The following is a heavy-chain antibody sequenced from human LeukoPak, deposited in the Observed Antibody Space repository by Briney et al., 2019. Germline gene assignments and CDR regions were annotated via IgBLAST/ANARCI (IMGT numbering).Heavy chain of an antibody. J-gene: IGHJ6*03. V-gene: IGHV1-3*01. CDR3: ARGGDDSSGYYYNYYYYYYMDV. Sequence: ASVKVSCKASGYTFTSYAMHWVRQAPGQRLEWMGWINAGNGNTKYSQKFQGRVTITRDTSASTAYMELSSLRSEDTAVYYCARGGDDSSGYYYNYYYYYYMDVWGKGTTVTVSS. CDR1: GYTFTSYA. D-gene: IGHD3-22*01. CDR2: INAGNGNT.